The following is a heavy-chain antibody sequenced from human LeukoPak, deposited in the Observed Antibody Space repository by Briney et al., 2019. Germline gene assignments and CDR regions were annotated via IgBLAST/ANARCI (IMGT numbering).Heavy chain of an antibody. CDR2: INPNSGGT. J-gene: IGHJ5*02. D-gene: IGHD1-1*01. CDR1: GYTFTGYY. Sequence: ASVKVSCKASGYTFTGYYMHWVRQAPGQGLEWMGWINPNSGGTNYAQKLQGRVTMTTDTSTSTAYMELRSLRSDDTAVYYCAKLRDPGALWFDPWGQGTLVTVSS. CDR3: AKLRDPGALWFDP. V-gene: IGHV1-2*02.